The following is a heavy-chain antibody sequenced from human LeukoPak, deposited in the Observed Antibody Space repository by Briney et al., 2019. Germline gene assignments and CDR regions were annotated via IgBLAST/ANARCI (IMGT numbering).Heavy chain of an antibody. Sequence: PGGSPRLSCATSGFTFSDYYMAWIRQAPGKGLEWVSFISDGGASIYYADSAKGRFTISRDSINNSLYLQMNSLGAEDTAIYYCARGITTTLSLDPWGQGTLVSVSS. CDR2: ISDGGASI. D-gene: IGHD1-20*01. CDR1: GFTFSDYY. CDR3: ARGITTTLSLDP. V-gene: IGHV3-11*01. J-gene: IGHJ5*02.